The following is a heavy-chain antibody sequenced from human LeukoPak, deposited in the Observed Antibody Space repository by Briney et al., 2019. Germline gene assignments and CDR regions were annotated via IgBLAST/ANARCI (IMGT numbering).Heavy chain of an antibody. D-gene: IGHD4-23*01. CDR2: ISSSSSYI. J-gene: IGHJ4*02. CDR1: GFTFSSYS. V-gene: IGHV3-21*04. Sequence: GGSLRLSCAASGFTFSSYSMNWVRQAPGKGLEWVSSISSSSSYIYYADSVKGRFTISRDNAKNSLYLQMNSLRAEDTAVYYCAKDRGGATVVTPSYWGQGTLVTVSS. CDR3: AKDRGGATVVTPSY.